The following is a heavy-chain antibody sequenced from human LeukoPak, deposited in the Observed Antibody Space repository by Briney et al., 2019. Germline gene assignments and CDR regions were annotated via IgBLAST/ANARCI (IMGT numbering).Heavy chain of an antibody. J-gene: IGHJ6*02. CDR1: GGSISSSSYY. CDR3: ARLVGATTYYGMDV. V-gene: IGHV4-39*01. CDR2: IYYSGST. Sequence: SETLSLTCTVSGGSISSSSYYWGWIRQPPGKGLEWIGSIYYSGSTYYNPSLKSRVTISVDTSKNQFSLKLSSVTAADTAVYYCARLVGATTYYGMDVWGQGTTVTVSS. D-gene: IGHD1-26*01.